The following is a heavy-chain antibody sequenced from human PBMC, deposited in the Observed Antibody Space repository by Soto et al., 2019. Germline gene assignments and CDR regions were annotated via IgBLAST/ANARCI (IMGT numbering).Heavy chain of an antibody. D-gene: IGHD1-26*01. CDR1: GYSIRSYY. Sequence: SETLSLTCTVSGYSIRSYYWSWIRQPAGKGLEWIGRIYSSGSTNYNPSLKSRVSMSVDTSKNQFSLKLSSVTAADTAVYYCARDSQQVGTTRLYFGLWGRGTLVTVSS. J-gene: IGHJ2*01. CDR2: IYSSGST. CDR3: ARDSQQVGTTRLYFGL. V-gene: IGHV4-4*07.